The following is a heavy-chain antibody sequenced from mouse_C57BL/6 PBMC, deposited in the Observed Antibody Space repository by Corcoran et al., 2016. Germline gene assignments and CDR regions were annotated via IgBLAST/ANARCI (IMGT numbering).Heavy chain of an antibody. Sequence: QVQLQQSGAELMKPGASVKLSCKATGYTFTGYWIAWVKQRPGHGLEWIGEILPGSGSTNYNEKFKGKATFTADTSSNTAYMQLSSLTTEDSALYLWASYDGYYDARDYWGQGTSGTVSS. CDR2: ILPGSGST. D-gene: IGHD2-3*01. J-gene: IGHJ4*01. CDR1: GYTFTGYW. CDR3: ASYDGYYDARDY. V-gene: IGHV1-9*01.